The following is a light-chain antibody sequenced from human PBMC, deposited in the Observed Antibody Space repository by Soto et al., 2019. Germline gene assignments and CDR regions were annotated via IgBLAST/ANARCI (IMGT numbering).Light chain of an antibody. CDR2: GDY. CDR1: SSNIGSEA. CDR3: AAWDYSLNAYV. Sequence: SVLTHPPSSSGTPGQRVSSSCSGSSSNIGSEAVNWFQHLPGTTPKLLIYGDYQRPSGVPDRFSGSRSGTSASLAISGLQSQDEADYYCAAWDYSLNAYVFGTGTKATVL. J-gene: IGLJ1*01. V-gene: IGLV1-44*01.